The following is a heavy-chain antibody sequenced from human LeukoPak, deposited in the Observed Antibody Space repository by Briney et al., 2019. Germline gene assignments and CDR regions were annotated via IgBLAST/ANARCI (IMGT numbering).Heavy chain of an antibody. V-gene: IGHV3-73*01. CDR3: TRHVTQRDY. Sequence: PGGSLRLSCAASGFTSSGSAMHWVRQASGKGLEWVGRIRSKANSYATAYAASVKGRFTISRDDSKNTAYLQMNSLKTEDTAVYYCTRHVTQRDYWGQGTLVTVSS. CDR1: GFTSSGSA. J-gene: IGHJ4*02. D-gene: IGHD2-21*02. CDR2: IRSKANSYAT.